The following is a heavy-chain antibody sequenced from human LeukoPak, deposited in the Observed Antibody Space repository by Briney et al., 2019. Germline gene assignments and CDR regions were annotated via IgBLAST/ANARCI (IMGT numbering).Heavy chain of an antibody. D-gene: IGHD3-3*01. CDR1: GFTFSRYP. Sequence: GGSLRLSCAASGFTFSRYPMHWVRQAPGKGLEYVSAISGNGGSTYYADSVKGRFTTSRDNSKNTLYLQMSSLRTEDMAIYYCVKAQYDFWSGLDYWGQGTLVTVSS. J-gene: IGHJ4*02. V-gene: IGHV3-64D*09. CDR2: ISGNGGST. CDR3: VKAQYDFWSGLDY.